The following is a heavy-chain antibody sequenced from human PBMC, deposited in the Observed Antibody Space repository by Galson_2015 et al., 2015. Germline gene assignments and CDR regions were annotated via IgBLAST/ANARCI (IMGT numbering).Heavy chain of an antibody. CDR3: AKEMATTYFDY. D-gene: IGHD5-24*01. Sequence: SLRLSCAASGFTVSSNYMSWVRQAPGKGLEWVSVIYSGGSTYYADSVKGRFTISRDNSKNTLYLQMNSLRAEDTAVYYCAKEMATTYFDYWGQGTLVTVSS. CDR1: GFTVSSNY. J-gene: IGHJ4*02. CDR2: IYSGGST. V-gene: IGHV3-53*01.